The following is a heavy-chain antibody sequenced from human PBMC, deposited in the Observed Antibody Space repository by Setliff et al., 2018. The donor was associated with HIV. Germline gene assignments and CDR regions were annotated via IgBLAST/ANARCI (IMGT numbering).Heavy chain of an antibody. D-gene: IGHD4-17*01. Sequence: GGSLRLSCAASGFTFSTYWMIWVRQAPGKGLDWVSAISGSAGSTYYADSVRGRFTISRDNSKDTLYLQMHSLRAEDTAIYFCAKDRGDYDPRRYDAWGQGSLVTVSS. CDR1: GFTFSTYW. J-gene: IGHJ5*02. CDR3: AKDRGDYDPRRYDA. V-gene: IGHV3-23*01. CDR2: ISGSAGST.